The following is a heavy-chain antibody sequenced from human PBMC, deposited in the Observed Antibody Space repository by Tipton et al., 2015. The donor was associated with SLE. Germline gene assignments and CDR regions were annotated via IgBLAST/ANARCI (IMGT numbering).Heavy chain of an antibody. V-gene: IGHV4-59*01. CDR1: GGSISSYY. D-gene: IGHD3/OR15-3a*01. CDR3: ARGGGDFGLKN. J-gene: IGHJ4*02. Sequence: TLSLTCTVSGGSISSYYWSWIRQSAGQGLEWIGHIYDTGGTDYNPSLNSRVTISVDRSKDEFSLRLTSVTAADTAVYYCARGGGDFGLKNWGQGTLVTVSS. CDR2: IYDTGGT.